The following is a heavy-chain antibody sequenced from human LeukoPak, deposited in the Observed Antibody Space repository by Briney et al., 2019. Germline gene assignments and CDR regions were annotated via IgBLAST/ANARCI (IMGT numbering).Heavy chain of an antibody. V-gene: IGHV3-30*02. D-gene: IGHD2-21*02. CDR3: AKDPGADIVVVTATLGGFDY. J-gene: IGHJ4*02. CDR2: IRHDGSNK. Sequence: GGSLRLSCAASGFTFSSYGMHWVRQAPGKGLEWVAFIRHDGSNKYYADSVKGRFTISRDNSKNTLYLQMNSLRAEDTAVYYCAKDPGADIVVVTATLGGFDYWGQGTLVTVSS. CDR1: GFTFSSYG.